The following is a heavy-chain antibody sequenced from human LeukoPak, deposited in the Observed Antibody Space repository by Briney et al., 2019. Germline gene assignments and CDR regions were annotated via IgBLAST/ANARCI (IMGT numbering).Heavy chain of an antibody. V-gene: IGHV4-61*02. CDR1: GGSISSSGYYY. CDR2: IYPSGTT. D-gene: IGHD2-15*01. J-gene: IGHJ4*02. Sequence: SETLSLTCTVSGGSISSSGYYYWSWIRQPAGKGLEWIGRIYPSGTTNYNPSLKSRVTISVDTSNNQFSLKLNSVTAADTAVYYCARDRDCSGTYCLSPFDYWGQGALVTVSS. CDR3: ARDRDCSGTYCLSPFDY.